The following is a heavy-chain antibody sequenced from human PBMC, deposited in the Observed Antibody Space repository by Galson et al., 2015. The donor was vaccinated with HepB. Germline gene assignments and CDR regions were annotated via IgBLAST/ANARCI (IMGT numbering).Heavy chain of an antibody. CDR2: ISGSGGST. D-gene: IGHD6-13*01. CDR3: ALAAAGTVRAYFDY. J-gene: IGHJ4*02. CDR1: GFTFSSYA. V-gene: IGHV3-23*01. Sequence: SLRLSCAASGFTFSSYAMSWVRQAPGKGLEWVSAISGSGGSTYYADSVKGRFTISGDNSKNTLYLQMNSLRAEDTAVYYCALAAAGTVRAYFDYWGQGTLVTVSS.